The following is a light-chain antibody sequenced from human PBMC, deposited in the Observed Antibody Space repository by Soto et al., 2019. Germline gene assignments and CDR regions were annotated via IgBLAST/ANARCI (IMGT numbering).Light chain of an antibody. CDR2: GAS. Sequence: PGESATLLCRASQFVSSRSLAWYQQKLGQAPRLLIHGASTRATGFPARFSGSGSGTDFTLAITSLQSEDFAVYYCQQYNNWPSSGQGTRLEIK. J-gene: IGKJ5*01. CDR1: QFVSSRS. CDR3: QQYNNWPS. V-gene: IGKV3-15*01.